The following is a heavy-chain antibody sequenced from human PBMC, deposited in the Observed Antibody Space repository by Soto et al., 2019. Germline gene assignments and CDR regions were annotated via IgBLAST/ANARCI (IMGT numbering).Heavy chain of an antibody. D-gene: IGHD1-26*01. CDR1: GFTFGDYA. Sequence: GGSLRLSCTASGFTFGDYAMSWFRQAPGKGLEWVGFIRSKAYGGTTEYAASVKDRFTISRDDSKSIAYLQMNSLKTEDTAVYYCTRVRSGSYPYYYYYMDVWGKGTTVTVSS. CDR3: TRVRSGSYPYYYYYMDV. J-gene: IGHJ6*03. CDR2: IRSKAYGGTT. V-gene: IGHV3-49*03.